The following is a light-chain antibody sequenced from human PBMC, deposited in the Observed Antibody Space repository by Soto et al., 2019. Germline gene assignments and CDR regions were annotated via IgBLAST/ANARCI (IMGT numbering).Light chain of an antibody. CDR1: QSIHRNY. CDR3: QQYDYSPGT. J-gene: IGKJ1*01. CDR2: GAS. Sequence: ETVLTQSPGTLSLSPGERATLSCRASQSIHRNYLAWYQQKTGQAPRLLINGASSRATGIPDRFSGSGSGTDFTLTISRLEPEDSAVYYCQQYDYSPGTFGQGTKVEIK. V-gene: IGKV3-20*01.